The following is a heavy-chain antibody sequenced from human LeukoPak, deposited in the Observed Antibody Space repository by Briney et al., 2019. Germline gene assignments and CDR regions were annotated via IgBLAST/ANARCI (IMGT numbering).Heavy chain of an antibody. Sequence: GGSLRLSCAASTFIFSGYSMNWVRQAPGKGLEWVSYISETSSHTYYVDSVKGRFTISRDNAKNSLYLQMNNLRAEDTAVYYCSTGPYTTPNGGQEPLVPAPS. D-gene: IGHD2-2*02. CDR1: TFIFSGYS. J-gene: IGHJ4*02. CDR2: ISETSSHT. V-gene: IGHV3-21*06. CDR3: STGPYTTPN.